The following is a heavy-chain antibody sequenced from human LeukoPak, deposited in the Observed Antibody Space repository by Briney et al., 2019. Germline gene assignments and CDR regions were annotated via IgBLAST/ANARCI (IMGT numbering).Heavy chain of an antibody. CDR1: GGAFSGYY. V-gene: IGHV4-34*01. CDR2: INHSGST. Sequence: SETLSLTCAVYGGAFSGYYWSWIRQPPGKGLEWIGEINHSGSTNYNPSLKSRVTISVDTSKNQFSLKLSSVTAADTAVYYCARDWSTPMDVWGQGTTVTVSS. J-gene: IGHJ6*02. D-gene: IGHD3/OR15-3a*01. CDR3: ARDWSTPMDV.